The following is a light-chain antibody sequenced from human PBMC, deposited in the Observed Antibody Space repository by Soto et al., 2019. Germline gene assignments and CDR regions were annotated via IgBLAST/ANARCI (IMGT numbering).Light chain of an antibody. CDR1: QSVSSSY. CDR3: QPYGSSPP. J-gene: IGKJ5*01. Sequence: NQSPATLSVSQGERATLHCRASQSVSSSYLAWYQQKPGQAPRLLIYGASSRATGIPDRFSGSGSGTDFTLTISRLEPDDFAVYYCQPYGSSPPFGQGTRLAIK. CDR2: GAS. V-gene: IGKV3-20*01.